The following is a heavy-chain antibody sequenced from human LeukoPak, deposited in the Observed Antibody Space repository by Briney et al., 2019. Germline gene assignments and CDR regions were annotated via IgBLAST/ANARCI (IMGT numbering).Heavy chain of an antibody. CDR3: AREGSCSSTSCRFNDY. D-gene: IGHD2-2*01. CDR1: GYTFISHG. J-gene: IGHJ4*02. CDR2: ISAYNGNT. V-gene: IGHV1-18*01. Sequence: ASVKVSCKASGYTFISHGISWVRQAPGQGLEWMGWISAYNGNTNYAQKLQDRVTMTIDTSTTTAYMELRSLRSDDTAVYYCAREGSCSSTSCRFNDYWGQGTLVTVSS.